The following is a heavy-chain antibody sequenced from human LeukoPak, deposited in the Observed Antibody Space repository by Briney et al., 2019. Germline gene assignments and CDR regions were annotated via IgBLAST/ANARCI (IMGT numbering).Heavy chain of an antibody. CDR1: GYSFTSFW. D-gene: IGHD2-15*01. J-gene: IGHJ4*02. CDR2: FYPGDSDT. Sequence: GESVKISCKGSGYSFTSFWIAWVRQLPGKGLEWMGIFYPGDSDTRYSPSFQGQVTISADKSISTAYLQWSSLKASDTAMYYCARLLLRSFDYWGQGTLVAVSS. V-gene: IGHV5-51*01. CDR3: ARLLLRSFDY.